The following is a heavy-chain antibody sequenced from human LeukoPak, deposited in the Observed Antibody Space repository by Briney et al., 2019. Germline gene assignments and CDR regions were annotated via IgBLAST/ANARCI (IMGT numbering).Heavy chain of an antibody. CDR3: ARGSGSGSYPKSFDY. J-gene: IGHJ4*02. CDR2: ISSSSNYI. Sequence: GGSLRLSCAVSGFTFSSYSMNWVRQAPGKGLEWVALISSSSNYIYYVDSVKGRFTTSRDNAKNLLYLQMTSLRAEDTAVYYCARGSGSGSYPKSFDYWGQGTLVTVSS. CDR1: GFTFSSYS. D-gene: IGHD3-10*01. V-gene: IGHV3-21*01.